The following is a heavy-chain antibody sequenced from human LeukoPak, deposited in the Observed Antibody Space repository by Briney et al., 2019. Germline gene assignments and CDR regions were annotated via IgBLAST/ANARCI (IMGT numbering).Heavy chain of an antibody. CDR2: ISHDGSNK. CDR1: GFPFSSYG. J-gene: IGHJ4*02. D-gene: IGHD3-10*01. Sequence: GGSLRLSCAASGFPFSSYGMHWVRQAPGKGPEWVAVISHDGSNKYYEDSVKGRFTISRDNSKNTLYLQMNSLSAEDTAVYYCAKEDYFNSGGYPGYWGQGTLDTVSS. CDR3: AKEDYFNSGGYPGY. V-gene: IGHV3-30*18.